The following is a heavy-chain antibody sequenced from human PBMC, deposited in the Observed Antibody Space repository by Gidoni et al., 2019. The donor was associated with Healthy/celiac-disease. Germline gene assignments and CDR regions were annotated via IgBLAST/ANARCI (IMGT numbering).Heavy chain of an antibody. CDR2: LYHSGST. CDR3: ARAITMIVVAYGWFDH. CDR1: GGSISVSDW. V-gene: IGHV4-4*02. D-gene: IGHD3-22*01. Sequence: QVQLQQSGPGLVTPSGTLSLTCAFSGGSISVSDWLSWVRQPPGKGLEWNGELYHSGSTNYNPSLKSRVIISVEKSKNQFSLKLSSVTAADTAVYYCARAITMIVVAYGWFDHGGQGTLVTVSS. J-gene: IGHJ5*02.